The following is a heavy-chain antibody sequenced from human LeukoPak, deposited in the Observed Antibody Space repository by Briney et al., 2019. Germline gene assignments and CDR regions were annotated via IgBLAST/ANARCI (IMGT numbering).Heavy chain of an antibody. J-gene: IGHJ4*02. CDR1: RFTLSSYW. CDR3: ASRTGVY. CDR2: INTDGSST. Sequence: PGGSLRLSCAASRFTLSSYWMHWVRQALGKGLVWVSRINTDGSSTNYADSVKGRLTISRDNAMNTLYLQMNNLRAEDTAVYYCASRTGVYWGQGTLVSVSS. V-gene: IGHV3-74*01. D-gene: IGHD1-14*01.